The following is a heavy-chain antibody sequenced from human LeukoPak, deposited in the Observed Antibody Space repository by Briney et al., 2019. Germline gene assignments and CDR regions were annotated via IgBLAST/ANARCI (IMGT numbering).Heavy chain of an antibody. CDR2: INPNSGAT. J-gene: IGHJ4*02. CDR1: GYTFTGYY. Sequence: ASVKVSCKASGYTFTGYYMHWVRQAPGQGLEWMGWINPNSGATNSAQKFQGRVTMTRDTSISTAYMELSRLKSEDTAVYFCARSGPISLRFWGQGTLVTVSS. CDR3: ARSGPISLRF. V-gene: IGHV1-2*02. D-gene: IGHD2/OR15-2a*01.